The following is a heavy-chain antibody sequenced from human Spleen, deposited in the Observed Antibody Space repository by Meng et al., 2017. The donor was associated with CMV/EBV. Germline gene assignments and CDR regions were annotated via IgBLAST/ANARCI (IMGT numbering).Heavy chain of an antibody. Sequence: ASVKVSCKASEYTFSSYFIHWVRQAPGQGLEWMGIISPSGGNTTYAQNFQGRVAMTRDTSTRTVYMELSSLRSEDTAVYYCASCIAAAGYYYYGMDVWGQGTTVTVSS. V-gene: IGHV1-46*01. J-gene: IGHJ6*02. CDR1: EYTFSSYF. CDR2: ISPSGGNT. D-gene: IGHD6-13*01. CDR3: ASCIAAAGYYYYGMDV.